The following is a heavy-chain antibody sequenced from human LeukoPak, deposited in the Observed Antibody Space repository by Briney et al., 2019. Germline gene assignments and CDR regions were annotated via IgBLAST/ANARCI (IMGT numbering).Heavy chain of an antibody. V-gene: IGHV3-64*01. Sequence: GGSLRLSCAGSGFTFSSYAIHWVRQAPGKGLEYVSTISSKGDNIFYANPVKGRFTISRDNSKNTVYVQMGSLRAEDVAVYYCGRVRISAARGYMDVWGKGTTVTVSS. CDR2: ISSKGDNI. J-gene: IGHJ6*04. CDR3: GRVRISAARGYMDV. D-gene: IGHD6-13*01. CDR1: GFTFSSYA.